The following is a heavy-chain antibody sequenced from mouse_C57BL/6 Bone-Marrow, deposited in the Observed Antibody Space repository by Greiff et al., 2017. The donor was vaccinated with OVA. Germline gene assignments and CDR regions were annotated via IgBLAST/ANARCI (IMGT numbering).Heavy chain of an antibody. J-gene: IGHJ3*01. CDR2: ILPGSGST. CDR3: ARRGIYYYGSSYGFAY. Sequence: QVQLQQSGAELMKPGASVKLSCKAPGYTFTGYWIEWVKQRPGHGLEWIGEILPGSGSTNYNEKFKGKATFTADTSSNTAYMQLSSLTTEDSAIYYCARRGIYYYGSSYGFAYWGQGTLVTVSA. CDR1: GYTFTGYW. V-gene: IGHV1-9*01. D-gene: IGHD1-1*01.